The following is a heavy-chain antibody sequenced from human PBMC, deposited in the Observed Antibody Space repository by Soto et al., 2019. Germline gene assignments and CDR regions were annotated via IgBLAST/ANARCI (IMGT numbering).Heavy chain of an antibody. Sequence: SETLSLTCAVYGGSFSVYYWSWIRHPPGKGLEWIGEINHSGSTNYNPSLKSRVTISVDTSKNQFSLKLSSVTAADTAVYYCARGNYDCWSGYRKYYYGMDVWGQGTTVTVSS. V-gene: IGHV4-34*01. D-gene: IGHD3-3*01. CDR1: GGSFSVYY. CDR3: ARGNYDCWSGYRKYYYGMDV. CDR2: INHSGST. J-gene: IGHJ6*02.